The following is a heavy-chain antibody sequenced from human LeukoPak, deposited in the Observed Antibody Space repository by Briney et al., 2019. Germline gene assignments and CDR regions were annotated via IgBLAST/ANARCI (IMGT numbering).Heavy chain of an antibody. V-gene: IGHV3-23*01. Sequence: GGSLRLSCAASGFTFRSYGMTWVRQAPGKGLEWVSAISGSGDSTYYADSVKGRFTISRDNSRNTLYLQMNSLRAGDTAVFYCAKSFRSTSLDYWGQGTLVTVSS. CDR3: AKSFRSTSLDY. D-gene: IGHD2-2*01. CDR1: GFTFRSYG. J-gene: IGHJ4*02. CDR2: ISGSGDST.